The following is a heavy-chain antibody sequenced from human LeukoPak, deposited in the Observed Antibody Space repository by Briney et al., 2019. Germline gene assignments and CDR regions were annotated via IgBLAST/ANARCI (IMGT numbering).Heavy chain of an antibody. D-gene: IGHD5-18*01. CDR1: GGSFSGYY. J-gene: IGHJ6*03. Sequence: SETLSLTCAVYGGSFSGYYWSWIRQPPGKGLEWIGDINHSGSTNYNPSLKSRVTISVDTSKNQFSLKLSSVTAADTAVYYCARRYSYGYGSMDVWGKGTTVTVSS. CDR2: INHSGST. V-gene: IGHV4-34*01. CDR3: ARRYSYGYGSMDV.